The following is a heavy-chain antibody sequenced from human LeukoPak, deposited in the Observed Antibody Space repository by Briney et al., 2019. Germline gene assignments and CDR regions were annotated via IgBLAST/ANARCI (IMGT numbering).Heavy chain of an antibody. CDR2: IRSKANSYAT. D-gene: IGHD2-21*01. J-gene: IGHJ6*02. V-gene: IGHV3-73*01. CDR1: GFTFSGSA. CDR3: TRPADPATRWHMDYYYYGMDV. Sequence: PGGSLRLSCAASGFTFSGSAMHWVRQASGKGLEWVGRIRSKANSYATAYAASVKGRFTISRDDSKNTAYLQMNSLKTEDTAVYYCTRPADPATRWHMDYYYYGMDVWGQGTTVTVSS.